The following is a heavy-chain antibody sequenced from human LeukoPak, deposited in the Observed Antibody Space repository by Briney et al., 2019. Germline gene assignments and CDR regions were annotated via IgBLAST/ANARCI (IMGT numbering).Heavy chain of an antibody. CDR1: GFTFSSYS. D-gene: IGHD1-1*01. Sequence: GGSLRLSCAASGFTFSSYSMNWVRQAPGKGLEWVSYISSSSSTIYYADSVKGRFTISRDNAKNSLYLQMNSLRAEDTAVYYFTRGNDAVGNGFNIWGQGTMRTVSS. J-gene: IGHJ3*02. CDR2: ISSSSSTI. CDR3: TRGNDAVGNGFNI. V-gene: IGHV3-48*01.